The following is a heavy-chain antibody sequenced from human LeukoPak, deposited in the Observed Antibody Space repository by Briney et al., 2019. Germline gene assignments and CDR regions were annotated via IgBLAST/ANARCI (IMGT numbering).Heavy chain of an antibody. CDR3: ARVPVPAANYYYGMDV. V-gene: IGHV3-30-3*01. CDR1: GFTFSSYA. J-gene: IGHJ6*02. Sequence: GGSLRLSCAASGFTFSSYAMHWVRQAPGKGLEWVAVISYDGSNKYYADSVKGRFTISRDNSKNTLYLQMNSLRAEDTAVYYCARVPVPAANYYYGMDVWGQGTTVTVSS. D-gene: IGHD2-2*01. CDR2: ISYDGSNK.